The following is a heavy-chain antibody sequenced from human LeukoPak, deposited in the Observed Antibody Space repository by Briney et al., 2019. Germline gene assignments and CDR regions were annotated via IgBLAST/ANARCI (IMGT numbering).Heavy chain of an antibody. CDR3: ARVPGYSSSWYPPVDY. V-gene: IGHV3-30*02. CDR2: IRYDGSNK. J-gene: IGHJ4*02. D-gene: IGHD6-13*01. Sequence: GGSLRLSCAASGFTFSSYGMHWVRQAPGKGLEWVAFIRYDGSNKYYADSVKGRFTISRDNSKNTLYLQMNSLRAEDTAVYYCARVPGYSSSWYPPVDYWGQGTLVTVSS. CDR1: GFTFSSYG.